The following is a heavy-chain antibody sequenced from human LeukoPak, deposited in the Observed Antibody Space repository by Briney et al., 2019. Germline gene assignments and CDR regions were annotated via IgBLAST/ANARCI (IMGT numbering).Heavy chain of an antibody. CDR3: AKDSGKAAAGTDWFDP. CDR2: ISGSGGST. D-gene: IGHD6-13*01. CDR1: GFIFSNDA. J-gene: IGHJ5*02. Sequence: GGSLRLSCAASGFIFSNDAMHWVRQAPGKGLEWVSAISGSGGSTYYADSVKGRFTISRDNSKNTLYLQMNSLRAEDTAVYYCAKDSGKAAAGTDWFDPWGQGTLVTVSS. V-gene: IGHV3-23*01.